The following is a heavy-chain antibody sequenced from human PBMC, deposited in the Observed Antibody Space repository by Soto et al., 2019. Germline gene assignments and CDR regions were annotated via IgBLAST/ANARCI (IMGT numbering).Heavy chain of an antibody. V-gene: IGHV1-46*01. J-gene: IGHJ4*02. CDR3: ATKDPGLY. CDR1: GYTFSTYY. CDR2: VSPDGGLT. Sequence: SVKVSCQAPGYTFSTYYMHWLRKATGQGMEWMGIVSPDGGLTSYAQKFQGRVTMTGDASTRTVSMELSSLRSENTAVYNCATKDPGLYWCPGTLVTVS.